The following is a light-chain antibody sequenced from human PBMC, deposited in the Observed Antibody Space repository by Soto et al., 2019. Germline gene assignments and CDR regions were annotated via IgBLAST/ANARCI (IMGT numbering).Light chain of an antibody. CDR3: LQYLSFPWT. Sequence: IQMTQSVAVLSATVGDIVTISCRASQSISHWLAWYKQKPGKAPDLLIYEASNLEGGVPSRFSGSGSGTDFTLTSSRLQPDYFATYYWLQYLSFPWTFGQGTKVDIK. V-gene: IGKV1-5*03. CDR1: QSISHW. CDR2: EAS. J-gene: IGKJ1*01.